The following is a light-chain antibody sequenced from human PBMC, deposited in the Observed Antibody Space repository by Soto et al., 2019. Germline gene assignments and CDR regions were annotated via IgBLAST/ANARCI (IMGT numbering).Light chain of an antibody. J-gene: IGLJ3*02. CDR3: QSYDSSLSGSEV. V-gene: IGLV1-40*01. CDR1: SSNIGAGYD. Sequence: QSVLTQPPSVSGAPGQRVTISCTGSSSNIGAGYDVHWYQQLPGTAPKLLIYGNSNRPSGVPDRFSGSKSGTSASLAITGLQAEDEADYYCQSYDSSLSGSEVFGGGTKPTVL. CDR2: GNS.